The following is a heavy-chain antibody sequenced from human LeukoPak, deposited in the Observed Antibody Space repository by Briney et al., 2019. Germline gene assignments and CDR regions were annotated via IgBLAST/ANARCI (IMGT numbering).Heavy chain of an antibody. CDR2: IYYSGST. Sequence: TSETLSLTCTVSGGSISSYYWSWIRQPPGKGLEWIGYIYYSGSTNYNPSLKSRVTISVDTSKNQFSLKLSSVTAADTAVYYCGPDSRGSSVGMDVWGQGTTVTVSS. V-gene: IGHV4-59*01. J-gene: IGHJ6*02. CDR3: GPDSRGSSVGMDV. D-gene: IGHD3-16*01. CDR1: GGSISSYY.